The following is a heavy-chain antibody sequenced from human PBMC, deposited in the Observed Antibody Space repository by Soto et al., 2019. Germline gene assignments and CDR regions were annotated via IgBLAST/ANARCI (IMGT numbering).Heavy chain of an antibody. CDR1: GGSVSSGSYY. D-gene: IGHD5-12*01. V-gene: IGHV4-61*01. Sequence: QVQLQESGPGLVKPSETLSLTCTVSGGSVSSGSYYWSWIRQPPGKGLEWIGYIYYSGSTNYNPSLKSRVTISVDTPKNQFSLELSSVTAAATAVYYCARRVGYSREHYYGMDVWGQGTTVTVSS. CDR3: ARRVGYSREHYYGMDV. CDR2: IYYSGST. J-gene: IGHJ6*02.